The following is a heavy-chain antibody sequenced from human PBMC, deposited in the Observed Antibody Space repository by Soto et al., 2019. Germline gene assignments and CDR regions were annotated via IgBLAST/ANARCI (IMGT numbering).Heavy chain of an antibody. D-gene: IGHD3-16*01. J-gene: IGHJ3*02. CDR3: ARDSGPYHFLAYYDALDI. CDR2: IKQNEGEK. Sequence: EVQLVESGGGLVQPGGSLTLSCAASGFTFGDYWMTWVRQAPGKGLEWVANIKQNEGEKNYVDSVKGRFTISRDNAKNSLYLLMDSLRAEDSAVYYCARDSGPYHFLAYYDALDIWGQGTMVTVSS. CDR1: GFTFGDYW. V-gene: IGHV3-7*01.